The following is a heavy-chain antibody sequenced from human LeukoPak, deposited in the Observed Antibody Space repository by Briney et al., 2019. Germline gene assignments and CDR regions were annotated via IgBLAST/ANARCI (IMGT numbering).Heavy chain of an antibody. CDR3: ARGREEGYDFWSGPNTAGAFDI. J-gene: IGHJ3*02. Sequence: GGSLRLSCVVSGFTFSSYSVNWVRQSPGKGLEWVSYISSSSSYIHYADSVKGRFTISRDNAKNSLYLQMNSLRAEDTAVYYCARGREEGYDFWSGPNTAGAFDIWGQGTMVTVSS. CDR1: GFTFSSYS. V-gene: IGHV3-21*01. D-gene: IGHD3-3*01. CDR2: ISSSSSYI.